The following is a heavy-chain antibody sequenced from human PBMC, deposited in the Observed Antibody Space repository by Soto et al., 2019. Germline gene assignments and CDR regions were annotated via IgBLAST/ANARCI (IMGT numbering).Heavy chain of an antibody. V-gene: IGHV3-9*01. D-gene: IGHD3-10*01. J-gene: IGHJ6*02. CDR2: ISWNSGSI. CDR1: GFTFDDYA. CDR3: AKDAITMVRGVISDYGLDV. Sequence: EVQLVESGGGLVQPGRSLRLSCAASGFTFDDYAMHWVQQAPGKGLEWVSGISWNSGSIGYADSVKGRFTISRDNAKNSLYMQMNSLRAEDTALYYCAKDAITMVRGVISDYGLDVWGQGTTVTVSS.